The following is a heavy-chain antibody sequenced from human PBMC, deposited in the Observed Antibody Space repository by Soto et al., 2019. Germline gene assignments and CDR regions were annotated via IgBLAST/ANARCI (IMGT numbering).Heavy chain of an antibody. CDR3: ARDLRMTAEADNWFDP. CDR2: ISSSSSYI. D-gene: IGHD6-13*01. CDR1: GFTFRTYS. J-gene: IGHJ5*02. V-gene: IGHV3-21*01. Sequence: PWGSLIVSCASRGFTFRTYSMNRVSQAPGKGLEWVSPISSSSSYIYYAGSVKGRFTISRDNAKNSLYLQMNSLRAEDTAVYYCARDLRMTAEADNWFDPWGQGTMVTGSS.